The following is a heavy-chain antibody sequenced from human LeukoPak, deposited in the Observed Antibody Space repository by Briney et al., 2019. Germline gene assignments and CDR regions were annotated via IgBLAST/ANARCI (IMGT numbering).Heavy chain of an antibody. V-gene: IGHV4-39*07. J-gene: IGHJ6*02. CDR1: GGSISSSSYY. D-gene: IGHD1-26*01. CDR2: IYYSGST. Sequence: SETLSLTCTVSGGSISSSSYYWGWIRQPPGKGLEWIGSIYYSGSTYYNPSLKSRVTISVDTSKNQFSLKLSSVTAADTAVYYCARVAATYGMDVWGQGTTVTVSS. CDR3: ARVAATYGMDV.